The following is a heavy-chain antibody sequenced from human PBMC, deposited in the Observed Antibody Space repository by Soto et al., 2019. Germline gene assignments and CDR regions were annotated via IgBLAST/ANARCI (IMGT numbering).Heavy chain of an antibody. CDR3: AREGGIVGATAADY. Sequence: QVQLQESGPGLVKPSQTLSLTCTVSGGSISSGGYYWSWIRQHPGKGLEWIGYIYYSGSTYYNPSPKCRVTIXVXTXXNQFSLKLSSVTAADTAVYYCAREGGIVGATAADYWGQGTLVTVSS. J-gene: IGHJ4*02. D-gene: IGHD1-26*01. V-gene: IGHV4-31*03. CDR1: GGSISSGGYY. CDR2: IYYSGST.